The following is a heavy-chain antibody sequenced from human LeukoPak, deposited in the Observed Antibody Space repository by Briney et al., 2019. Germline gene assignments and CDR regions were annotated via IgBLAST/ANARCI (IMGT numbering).Heavy chain of an antibody. CDR3: GDLGSAGTDH. CDR2: VRNKADGYTT. D-gene: IGHD3-10*01. J-gene: IGHJ4*02. Sequence: GGSLRLSCAASGFTFSPHYMDWVRQSPGQGLEWVGLVRNKADGYTTIYAASVKGRFTTSRDDSKNSIYLQMDSLTTEDTAVYYCGDLGSAGTDHWGQGTLVTVSS. CDR1: GFTFSPHY. V-gene: IGHV3-72*01.